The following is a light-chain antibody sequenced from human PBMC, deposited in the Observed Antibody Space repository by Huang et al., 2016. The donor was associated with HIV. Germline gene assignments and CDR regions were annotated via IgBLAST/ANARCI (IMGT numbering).Light chain of an antibody. CDR1: QSVSNY. Sequence: EIVLTQSPATLSSSPGEGATLSCRASQSVSNYLAWFQQRPGQAPRLLLYDASYRATGIPVRFSGSGSGTDFTLTISSLEPEDFAVYYCQQRSNWPITFGQGTRLEIK. CDR3: QQRSNWPIT. J-gene: IGKJ5*01. CDR2: DAS. V-gene: IGKV3-11*01.